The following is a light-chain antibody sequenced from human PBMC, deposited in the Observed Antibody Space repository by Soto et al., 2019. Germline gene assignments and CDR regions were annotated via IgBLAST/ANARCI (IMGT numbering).Light chain of an antibody. CDR2: AAS. V-gene: IGKV1-39*01. CDR1: QTITTY. J-gene: IGKJ1*01. Sequence: DIQMTQSPSSLFAYVGDRVTITCRASQTITTYLNWYQQKPGKAPNLLIYAASSLQSGVPSRFSGSGSGTDFTLTSSSLQPEDFATCYCQQSHSTPWTFGQGTKVEIK. CDR3: QQSHSTPWT.